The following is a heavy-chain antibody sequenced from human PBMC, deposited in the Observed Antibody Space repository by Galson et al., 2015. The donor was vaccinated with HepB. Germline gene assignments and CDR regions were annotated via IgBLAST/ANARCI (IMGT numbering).Heavy chain of an antibody. J-gene: IGHJ4*02. CDR2: INPNSGGT. Sequence: SVKVSSKASGYTFTGYYMHWVRQAPGQGLEWMGRINPNSGGTNYAQKFQGRVTMTRDTSISTAYMELSKLRSDDTAVYYCAREYSTMVQGALDYWGQGTLVTVSS. D-gene: IGHD3-10*01. V-gene: IGHV1-2*06. CDR1: GYTFTGYY. CDR3: AREYSTMVQGALDY.